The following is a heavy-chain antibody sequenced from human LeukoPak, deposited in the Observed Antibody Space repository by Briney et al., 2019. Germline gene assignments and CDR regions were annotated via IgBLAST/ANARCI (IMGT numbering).Heavy chain of an antibody. D-gene: IGHD3-9*01. CDR2: IGASGGST. V-gene: IGHV3-23*01. CDR1: GFTFSSYA. CDR3: AKAEGYDILTGLDY. J-gene: IGHJ4*02. Sequence: GGSLRLSCATSGFTFSSYAMSWVRQAPGKGLEWASGIGASGGSTYYADSVKGRFTISRDNSKNTLYLQMNSLRTEDTAVYYCAKAEGYDILTGLDYWGQGTLVTVSS.